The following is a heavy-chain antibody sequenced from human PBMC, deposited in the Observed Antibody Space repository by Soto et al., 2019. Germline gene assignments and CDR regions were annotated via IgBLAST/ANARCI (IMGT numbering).Heavy chain of an antibody. CDR1: GYTFTSYA. V-gene: IGHV1-3*01. CDR3: VSAMEWPGEHYGMDV. Sequence: ASVKVSCKASGYTFTSYAMHWVRQAPGQRLEWMGWINAGNGNTKYSQKFQGGVTITRDTSASTAYMELSSLRSEDTAVYYCVSAMEWPGEHYGMDVWGQRTTVTVSS. CDR2: INAGNGNT. D-gene: IGHD3-3*01. J-gene: IGHJ6*02.